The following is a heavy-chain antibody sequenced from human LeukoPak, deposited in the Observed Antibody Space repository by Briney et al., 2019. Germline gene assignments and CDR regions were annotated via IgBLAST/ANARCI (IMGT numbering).Heavy chain of an antibody. V-gene: IGHV3-33*01. J-gene: IGHJ6*02. CDR1: GFTFSSYG. CDR2: IWSDGSSK. D-gene: IGHD6-13*01. CDR3: ARGQPPSYYDMDV. Sequence: GGSLRLSCAASGFTFSSYGMHWVRQAPGKGLEWVAVIWSDGSSKHYADSVKGQFTISRDNSKNTLYLQMSSLRAEDTALYYCARGQPPSYYDMDVWGQGTTVTVSS.